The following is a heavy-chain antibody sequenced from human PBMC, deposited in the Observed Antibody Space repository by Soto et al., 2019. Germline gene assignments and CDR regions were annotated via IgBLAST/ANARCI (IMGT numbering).Heavy chain of an antibody. CDR1: GCTFSIYI. D-gene: IGHD2-2*01. CDR2: IWFDGSIK. J-gene: IGHJ4*02. V-gene: IGHV3-33*08. CDR3: ARDVVPVARAGEF. Sequence: PGGSLRLSCAASGCTFSIYIMTWVRQAPGKGLEWVAVIWFDGSIKYYADSVRGRFTISRDNSKNTLYLQMNSLRAEDTAVYYCARDVVPVARAGEFWGQGTLVTVSS.